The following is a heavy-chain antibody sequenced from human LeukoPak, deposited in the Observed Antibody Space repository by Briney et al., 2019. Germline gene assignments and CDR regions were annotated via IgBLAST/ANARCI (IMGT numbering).Heavy chain of an antibody. CDR1: GFTVSSNY. Sequence: GSLRLSCAASGFTVSSNYMSWVRHAPGKGLEWIGSIYYRGSTYYNPSLKSRVTISVDASKNQCHLKLSSVNAADKAVYYCARHLLVGAAAGCMYNWFDPWGQGTLVPVST. J-gene: IGHJ5*02. CDR3: ARHLLVGAAAGCMYNWFDP. V-gene: IGHV4-39*01. D-gene: IGHD6-13*01. CDR2: IYYRGST.